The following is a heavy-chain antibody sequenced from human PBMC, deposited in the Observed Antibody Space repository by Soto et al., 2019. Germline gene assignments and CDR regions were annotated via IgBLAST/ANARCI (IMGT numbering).Heavy chain of an antibody. CDR2: IYSGGST. J-gene: IGHJ4*02. D-gene: IGHD5-18*01. CDR3: ARVSRSAQLWGHNGSDHFDY. V-gene: IGHV3-66*01. Sequence: GGSLRLSCAASGFTVSSNYMSWVRQAPGKGLEWVSVIYSGGSTYYADSVKGRFTISRDNSKNTLYLQMNSLRAEDTAVYYCARVSRSAQLWGHNGSDHFDYWGQGTLVTVSS. CDR1: GFTVSSNY.